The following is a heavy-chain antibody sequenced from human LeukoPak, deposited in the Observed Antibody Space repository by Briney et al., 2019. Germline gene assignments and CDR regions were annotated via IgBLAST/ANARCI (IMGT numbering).Heavy chain of an antibody. Sequence: GGSLRLSCAASGFTFSDYYMSWIRQAPGKGLEWVSYISRGGSTTYYADSVKGRFTISRDNAKNSLYLQMNSLRAQDTAVDYCVRGGSISSSWDKDIWGQGTMVTVSS. V-gene: IGHV3-11*01. CDR2: ISRGGSTT. J-gene: IGHJ3*02. CDR1: GFTFSDYY. CDR3: VRGGSISSSWDKDI. D-gene: IGHD6-13*01.